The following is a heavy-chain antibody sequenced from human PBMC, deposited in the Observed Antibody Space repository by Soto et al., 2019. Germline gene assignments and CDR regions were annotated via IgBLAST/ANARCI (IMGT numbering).Heavy chain of an antibody. D-gene: IGHD2-2*01. CDR1: GDYIHVGGYY. J-gene: IGHJ5*02. CDR2: IYYTGKT. CDR3: GRDLTSNANCIDP. Sequence: SETLSLTCSVSGDYIHVGGYYWTWIRQRPGEGLEWMGYIYYTGKTYYNPSLESRLTMSVDRSKNQFSLRLTSVTAADTAVYFCGRDLTSNANCIDPWGQGTLVTVSS. V-gene: IGHV4-30-4*01.